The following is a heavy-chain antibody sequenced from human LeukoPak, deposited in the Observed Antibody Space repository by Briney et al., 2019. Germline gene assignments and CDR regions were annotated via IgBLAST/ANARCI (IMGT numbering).Heavy chain of an antibody. Sequence: SETLSLTCTVSGGSISTYYWSWIRQPPGKGLELIAYIYRSGIINYNPSLQSRGTMSVDTSENRFSLNLSSMTAADTAVHYCARRQTFADSTAWYDTFDIWGHGTMVTVSS. D-gene: IGHD6-19*01. CDR2: IYRSGII. CDR3: ARRQTFADSTAWYDTFDI. V-gene: IGHV4-59*08. J-gene: IGHJ3*02. CDR1: GGSISTYY.